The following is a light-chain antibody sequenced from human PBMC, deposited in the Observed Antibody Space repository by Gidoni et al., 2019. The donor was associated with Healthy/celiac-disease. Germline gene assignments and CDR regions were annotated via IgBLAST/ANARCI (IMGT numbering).Light chain of an antibody. V-gene: IGKV3-15*01. CDR2: GAS. Sequence: TQSTATLSVSPGESATLACRASQSVSSNLAWYQQKPGQAPRLLIYGASTRATGIPARFSGSGSGTEFTLTISSLQSEDFAVYYCQQYNNWPPWTFGQGTKVEIK. J-gene: IGKJ1*01. CDR1: QSVSSN. CDR3: QQYNNWPPWT.